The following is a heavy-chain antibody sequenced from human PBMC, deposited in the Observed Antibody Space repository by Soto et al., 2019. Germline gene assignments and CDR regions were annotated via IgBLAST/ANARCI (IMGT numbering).Heavy chain of an antibody. V-gene: IGHV5-51*01. CDR1: GYSFTSYW. J-gene: IGHJ6*02. D-gene: IGHD6-19*01. CDR2: IYPGDSDT. Sequence: PXESLTISCKGSGYSFTSYWIGLVRQMPGKGLEWMGIIYPGDSDTRYSPSFQGQVTISADKSISTAYLQWSSLKASDTAMYYCARHGYSSGWYTDYYGMDVWGQGTTVTVSS. CDR3: ARHGYSSGWYTDYYGMDV.